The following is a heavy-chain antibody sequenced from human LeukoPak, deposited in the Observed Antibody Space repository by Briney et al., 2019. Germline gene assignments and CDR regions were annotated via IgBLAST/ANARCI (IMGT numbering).Heavy chain of an antibody. V-gene: IGHV3-9*01. CDR1: GFTFDDYA. CDR2: ISWNSGSI. Sequence: GRSLRLSCAASGFTFDDYAMHWARQAPGKGLEWVSGISWNSGSIGYADSVKGRFTISRDSAKNSLYLQMNSLRAEDTGLYYCAKVFSGSYYSPFDYWGQGTLVTVSS. J-gene: IGHJ4*02. D-gene: IGHD1-26*01. CDR3: AKVFSGSYYSPFDY.